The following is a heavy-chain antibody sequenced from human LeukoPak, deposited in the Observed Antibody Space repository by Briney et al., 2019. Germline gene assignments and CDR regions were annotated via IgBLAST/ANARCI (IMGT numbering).Heavy chain of an antibody. V-gene: IGHV3-30*02. CDR3: AKDNDGDYFPLDY. J-gene: IGHJ4*02. D-gene: IGHD4-17*01. CDR1: GFTFSSYG. Sequence: GGSLRLSCAASGFTFSSYGMHWVRQAPGKGLEWVAFIRYDGSNKYYADSVKGRFTISRDNSKNTLYLQMNSLRAEDTAVYYCAKDNDGDYFPLDYWGQGTLVTVSS. CDR2: IRYDGSNK.